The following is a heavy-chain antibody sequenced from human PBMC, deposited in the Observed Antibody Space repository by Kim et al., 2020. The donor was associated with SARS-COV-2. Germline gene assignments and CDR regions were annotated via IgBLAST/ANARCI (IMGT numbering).Heavy chain of an antibody. D-gene: IGHD3-10*01. V-gene: IGHV4-34*01. CDR3: ARRPAAFGW. CDR2: IDHSGET. CDR1: GGSFSGYY. Sequence: SETLSLTCAVYGGSFSGYYWSWIRQAPGQGLEWIGEIDHSGETYHNPSLKSRVIISVDTPKNQFSLRLTVTAADTAVYYCARRPAAFGWWGQGTPAIVS. J-gene: IGHJ4*02.